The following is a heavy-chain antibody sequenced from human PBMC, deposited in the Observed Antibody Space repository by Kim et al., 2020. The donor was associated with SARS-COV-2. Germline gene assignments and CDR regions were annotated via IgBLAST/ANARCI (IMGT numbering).Heavy chain of an antibody. J-gene: IGHJ2*01. D-gene: IGHD3-22*01. CDR2: VFDSGST. Sequence: SETLSLTCTVSGGSISYYYWTWIRQPPGKGLEWIGYVFDSGSTNYNPSLKSRVTISLGTSKKQFSLQLTSVTAADTAVYYCARGKYYYDGSGNPRFWYFDLWGRGTQVTVSS. CDR1: GGSISYYY. CDR3: ARGKYYYDGSGNPRFWYFDL. V-gene: IGHV4-59*01.